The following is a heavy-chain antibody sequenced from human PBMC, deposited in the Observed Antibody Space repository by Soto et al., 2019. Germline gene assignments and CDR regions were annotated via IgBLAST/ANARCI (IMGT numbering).Heavy chain of an antibody. Sequence: EVQLVESGGGLVKPGGSLRLSCAASGFTFSSYSMNWVRQAPGKGLEWVSSISSSSSYIYYADSVKGRFTISRDNAKNSLYLQMNSLRAEDTAVYYCARGYPYGVPAGPTYYFDYWGQGTLVTVSS. D-gene: IGHD2-2*01. CDR3: ARGYPYGVPAGPTYYFDY. CDR2: ISSSSSYI. CDR1: GFTFSSYS. V-gene: IGHV3-21*01. J-gene: IGHJ4*02.